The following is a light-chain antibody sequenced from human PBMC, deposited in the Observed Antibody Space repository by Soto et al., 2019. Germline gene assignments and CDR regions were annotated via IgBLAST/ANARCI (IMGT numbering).Light chain of an antibody. CDR2: EVT. CDR1: SSDVGHYDY. V-gene: IGLV2-14*01. Sequence: QSALTQPASVSGSPGQSITISCTGTSSDVGHYDYVSWYQQHPGKVPKLIISEVTTRPSGVSDRFSGSKSGNTASLTISRLQAEDEAHYYCSSYTTAYTRVFGGGTKVTVL. CDR3: SSYTTAYTRV. J-gene: IGLJ3*02.